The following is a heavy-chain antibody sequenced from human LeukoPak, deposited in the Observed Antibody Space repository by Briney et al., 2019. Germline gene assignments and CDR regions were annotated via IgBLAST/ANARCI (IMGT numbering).Heavy chain of an antibody. Sequence: PGGSLRLSCAASGFTFSSYAMHWVRQAPGKGLEWVAVISYDGSNKYYADSVKGRFTISRDNAKNSLYLQMNSLRAEDTAVYYCARGASGRDYWGQGTLVTVSS. V-gene: IGHV3-30*04. CDR3: ARGASGRDY. J-gene: IGHJ4*02. D-gene: IGHD1-26*01. CDR2: ISYDGSNK. CDR1: GFTFSSYA.